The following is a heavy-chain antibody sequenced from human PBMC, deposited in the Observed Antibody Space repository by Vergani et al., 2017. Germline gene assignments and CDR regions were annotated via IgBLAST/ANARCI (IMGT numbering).Heavy chain of an antibody. CDR3: ARGRSGYEVYYYYGMDV. J-gene: IGHJ6*02. V-gene: IGHV1-8*03. D-gene: IGHD3-3*01. CDR2: MNPNSGNT. Sequence: QVQLVQSGAEVKTPGASVKVSCKASGYPFTSHDINWVRQATGQGLEWMGWMNPNSGNTGYAQKFQGRVTITRNTSISTAYMELSSLISEDTAVYYGARGRSGYEVYYYYGMDVWGQGTTVTVSS. CDR1: GYPFTSHD.